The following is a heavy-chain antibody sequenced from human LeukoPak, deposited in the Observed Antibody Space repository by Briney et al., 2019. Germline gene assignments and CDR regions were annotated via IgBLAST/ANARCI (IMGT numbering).Heavy chain of an antibody. D-gene: IGHD4-17*01. CDR1: GFTFDDYA. CDR3: AKDRLRDYGDYFDY. Sequence: PGGSLRLSCAASGFTFDDYAMHWVRQAPGKGLEWVSLISGDGGSTYYADSVKGRFTISRDNSKNSLYLQMNNLRTEDTALYYCAKDRLRDYGDYFDYWGQGTLVTVSS. V-gene: IGHV3-43*02. CDR2: ISGDGGST. J-gene: IGHJ4*02.